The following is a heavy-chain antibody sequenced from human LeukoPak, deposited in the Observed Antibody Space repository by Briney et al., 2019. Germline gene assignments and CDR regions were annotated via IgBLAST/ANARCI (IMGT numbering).Heavy chain of an antibody. Sequence: ASVTVSCKASGYTFTSYGISWVRQAPGQGLEWMGWISAYNGNTNYAQKLQGRVTMTTDTSTSTAYMELRSLRSDDTAVYYCARGGFRFLEWYYYMDVWGKGTTVTVSS. CDR1: GYTFTSYG. J-gene: IGHJ6*03. D-gene: IGHD3-3*01. V-gene: IGHV1-18*01. CDR2: ISAYNGNT. CDR3: ARGGFRFLEWYYYMDV.